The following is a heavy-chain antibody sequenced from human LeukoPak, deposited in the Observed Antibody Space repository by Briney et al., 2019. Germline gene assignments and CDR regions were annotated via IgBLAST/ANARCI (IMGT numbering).Heavy chain of an antibody. Sequence: SETLSLTCFVSGGPISSHYWSWIRQPPGKGLEWIGYILYSGSTKYNPSLRSRAAISIGTSKNQFSLKLTSVTAADTAVYYCARDGDGLNYWFDPLGQGTLVTVSS. CDR3: ARDGDGLNYWFDP. V-gene: IGHV4-59*11. D-gene: IGHD5-24*01. CDR1: GGPISSHY. J-gene: IGHJ5*02. CDR2: ILYSGST.